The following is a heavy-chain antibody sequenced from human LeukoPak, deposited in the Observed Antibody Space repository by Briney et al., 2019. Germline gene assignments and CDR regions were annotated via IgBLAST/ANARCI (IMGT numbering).Heavy chain of an antibody. Sequence: PGGSLRLSCAASGFTLSSYSMNWVRQAPGKGLEWVSYISSSRSSIYYADSVKGRFIISRDNAKNSLYLQMNSLRDEDTAVYCEARGSRNAFDIWGQGTMLTVFS. J-gene: IGHJ3*02. CDR1: GFTLSSYS. CDR2: ISSSRSSI. CDR3: ARGSRNAFDI. V-gene: IGHV3-48*02.